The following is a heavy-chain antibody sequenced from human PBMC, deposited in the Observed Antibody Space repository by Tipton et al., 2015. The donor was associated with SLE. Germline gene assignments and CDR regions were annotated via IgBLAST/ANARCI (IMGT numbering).Heavy chain of an antibody. CDR3: ARAPFGGTDY. J-gene: IGHJ4*02. Sequence: LRLSCTVSGGSISSSSYYWGWIRQPPGKGLEWIGSIYYSGSTYYNPSLKSRVTISVDTSKNQFSPKLSSVTAADTAVYYCARAPFGGTDYWGQGTLVTVSS. D-gene: IGHD4-23*01. CDR2: IYYSGST. CDR1: GGSISSSSYY. V-gene: IGHV4-39*07.